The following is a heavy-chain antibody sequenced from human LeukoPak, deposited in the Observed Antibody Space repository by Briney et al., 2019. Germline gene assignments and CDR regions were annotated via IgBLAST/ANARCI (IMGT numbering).Heavy chain of an antibody. V-gene: IGHV3-23*01. Sequence: GGSLRLSCAASGFTFSSYAMSWVRQGPGKGLGWVSAISGSGGSTDYADSVKGRFTISRDNSKNTLYLQMNSLRAEDTAVYYCAKENYDILTGYPIDYWGQGTLVTVSS. J-gene: IGHJ4*02. D-gene: IGHD3-9*01. CDR2: ISGSGGST. CDR3: AKENYDILTGYPIDY. CDR1: GFTFSSYA.